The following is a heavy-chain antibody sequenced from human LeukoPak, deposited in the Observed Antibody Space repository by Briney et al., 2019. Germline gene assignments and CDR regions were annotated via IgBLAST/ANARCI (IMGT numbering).Heavy chain of an antibody. V-gene: IGHV3-23*01. CDR3: AKLHYATIRAEFDH. Sequence: GGSLRLSCAASGFTFSSYAMSWVRQAPGKRLEWVSGISIGGDYTYYADSVKGRFTISRDNSKNTLSLQMSNLRADTTALYSCAKLHYATIRAEFDHWGQGTLVTVSS. D-gene: IGHD3-16*01. CDR2: ISIGGDYT. J-gene: IGHJ4*02. CDR1: GFTFSSYA.